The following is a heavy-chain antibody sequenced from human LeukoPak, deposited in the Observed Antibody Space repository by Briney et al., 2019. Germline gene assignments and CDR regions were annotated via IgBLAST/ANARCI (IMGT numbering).Heavy chain of an antibody. V-gene: IGHV3-48*03. D-gene: IGHD3-10*02. CDR1: GFTFSSYE. CDR3: AELGITMIGGV. CDR2: ISSSGSTI. Sequence: GGSLRLSCAASGFTFSSYEMNWVRQAPGKGLEWVSYISSSGSTIYYADAVKGRFTISRDNAKNSLYLQMNGLRAEDTAVYYCAELGITMIGGVWGKGTTVTISS. J-gene: IGHJ6*04.